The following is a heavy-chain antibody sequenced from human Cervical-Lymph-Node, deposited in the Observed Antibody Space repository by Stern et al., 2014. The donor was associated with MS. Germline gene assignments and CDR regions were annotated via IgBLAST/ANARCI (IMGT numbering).Heavy chain of an antibody. D-gene: IGHD3-16*01. CDR1: GFTFSTFA. CDR2: LSVTGRST. CDR3: AKDRDYDPNGLDV. J-gene: IGHJ6*02. V-gene: IGHV3-23*04. Sequence: EVQLVESGGGLVQPGGSLRLSCAVSGFTFSTFAMSWVRQAPGKGLAWVSTLSVTGRSTYYAESVKGRFTITRDNSNNTLYLQMNSLRAEDTAVYYCAKDRDYDPNGLDVWGQGTTVTVSS.